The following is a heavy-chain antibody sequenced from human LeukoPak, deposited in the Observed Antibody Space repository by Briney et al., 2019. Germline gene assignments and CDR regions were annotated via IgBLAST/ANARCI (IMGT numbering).Heavy chain of an antibody. D-gene: IGHD6-13*01. J-gene: IGHJ4*02. CDR3: ATGRSGWLIDY. CDR2: MSPSSGNT. Sequence: VASVKVSCKASGYTFTTYDINWVRQATGQGLEWMGWMSPSSGNTGYAQNFQGRVTMTRNTSINTAYMELSSLRSEDTAVYYCATGRSGWLIDYWGQGTLVTVSS. V-gene: IGHV1-8*01. CDR1: GYTFTTYD.